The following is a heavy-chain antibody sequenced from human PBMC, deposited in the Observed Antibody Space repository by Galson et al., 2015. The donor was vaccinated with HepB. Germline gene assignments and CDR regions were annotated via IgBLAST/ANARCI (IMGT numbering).Heavy chain of an antibody. CDR2: IKSKTDGGKT. D-gene: IGHD2-2*01. CDR1: GFAFNNAW. V-gene: IGHV3-15*01. CDR3: TTDVYFSSYWSRLDP. Sequence: SLRLSCAASGFAFNNAWMNWVRQAPGKGLEWVGRIKSKTDGGKTEYAAPGKARFTIKRDDSRNTLYLQMHSLKTDDTAVYYCTTDVYFSSYWSRLDPWGQGTLVTVSS. J-gene: IGHJ5*02.